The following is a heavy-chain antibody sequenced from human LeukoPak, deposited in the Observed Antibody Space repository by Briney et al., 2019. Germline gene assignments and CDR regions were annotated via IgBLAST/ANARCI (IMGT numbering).Heavy chain of an antibody. CDR3: ARDRLRGGFDP. Sequence: SQTLSLTCTVSGGSISSGGYYWSWIRQHPGKGLEWIGYIYYSGSTYYNPSLKSRVTISVDTSKNQFSLNLYSVTAADTAVYYCARDRLRGGFDPWGRGTLVTVSS. CDR2: IYYSGST. J-gene: IGHJ5*02. V-gene: IGHV4-31*03. CDR1: GGSISSGGYY. D-gene: IGHD5-12*01.